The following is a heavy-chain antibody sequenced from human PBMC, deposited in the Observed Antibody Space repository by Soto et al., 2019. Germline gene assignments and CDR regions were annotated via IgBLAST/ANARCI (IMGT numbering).Heavy chain of an antibody. CDR2: ISGSGGST. CDR1: GFTFSSYA. J-gene: IGHJ5*02. CDR3: VKVFVGWDIVVVPAALDP. D-gene: IGHD2-2*01. Sequence: GGSLRLSCAASGFTFSSYAMSWVRQAPGKGLEWVSAISGSGGSTYYADSVKGRFTISRGNSKNTLYLQMNSLRAEDTAVYYWVKVFVGWDIVVVPAALDPWGQGTLVTVSA. V-gene: IGHV3-23*01.